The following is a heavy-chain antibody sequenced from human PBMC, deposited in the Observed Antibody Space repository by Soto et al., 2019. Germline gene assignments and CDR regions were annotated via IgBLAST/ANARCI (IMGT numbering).Heavy chain of an antibody. J-gene: IGHJ5*02. V-gene: IGHV4-59*01. D-gene: IGHD2-15*01. CDR1: GGSISSYY. CDR3: ARSLGYCSGGSCYAWFEP. Sequence: PSKTLSLTCTVPGGSISSYYWSWIRQPPGKGLEWIGYIYYSGSTNYNPSLKSRVTISVDTSKNQFSLKLCSVTAADTAVYYCARSLGYCSGGSCYAWFEPWGQGTLVTVS. CDR2: IYYSGST.